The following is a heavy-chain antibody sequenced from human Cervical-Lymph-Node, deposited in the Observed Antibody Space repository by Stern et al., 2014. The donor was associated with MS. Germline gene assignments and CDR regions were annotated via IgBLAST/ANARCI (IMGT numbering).Heavy chain of an antibody. J-gene: IGHJ6*02. V-gene: IGHV5-51*03. D-gene: IGHD5-18*01. CDR3: ARPGDDTAKYGLDV. Sequence: EVQLVESGAEVKKPGESLTISCKGSGYSFATYWIGWVRQVPGKGLEWMGVIYPGDSDTRYSPSFPGKVTISADKSMTPASRPYGSLKASDTAMYYCARPGDDTAKYGLDVWGQGTTVTVSS. CDR1: GYSFATYW. CDR2: IYPGDSDT.